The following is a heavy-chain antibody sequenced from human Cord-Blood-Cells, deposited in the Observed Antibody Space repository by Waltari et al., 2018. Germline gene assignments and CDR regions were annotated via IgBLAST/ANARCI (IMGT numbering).Heavy chain of an antibody. CDR1: GYTFPGYY. V-gene: IGHV1-2*02. D-gene: IGHD3-10*01. CDR3: ARPTMVRGVIDAFDI. J-gene: IGHJ3*02. Sequence: QVKLVQSGAEGKKPVASVNVSCKASGYTFPGYYMHWVRQAPGQGLEWMGWINPNSGGTNYAQKFQGRVTMTRDTSISTAYMELSRLRSDDTAVYYCARPTMVRGVIDAFDIWGQGTMVTVSS. CDR2: INPNSGGT.